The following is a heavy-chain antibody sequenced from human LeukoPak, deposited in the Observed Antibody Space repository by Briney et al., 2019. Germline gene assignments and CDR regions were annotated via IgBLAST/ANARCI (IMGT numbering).Heavy chain of an antibody. CDR2: ISSNGGST. D-gene: IGHD6-6*01. J-gene: IGHJ4*02. CDR3: VKTSTEQLGRAFDY. V-gene: IGHV3-64D*06. Sequence: PGGSLRLSCSASGFTFSSYAMHWVRQAPGKGLEYVSAISSNGGSTYYADSVKGRFTTSRDNSKNTLYLQMSSLRAEDTAVYYCVKTSTEQLGRAFDYWGRGTLVTVSS. CDR1: GFTFSSYA.